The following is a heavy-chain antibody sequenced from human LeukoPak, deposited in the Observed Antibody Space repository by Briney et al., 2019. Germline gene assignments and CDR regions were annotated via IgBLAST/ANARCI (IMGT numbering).Heavy chain of an antibody. V-gene: IGHV4-4*02. CDR1: GGSISSSNW. Sequence: PSETLSLTCAVSGGSISSSNWWSWVRQPPGKGLEWIGEIYHSGSTNYNPSLKSRVTISVDKSKNQFSLKLSSVTAADTAVYYCARGIEMATIGYTFDYWGQGTLVTVSS. D-gene: IGHD5-24*01. CDR3: ARGIEMATIGYTFDY. CDR2: IYHSGST. J-gene: IGHJ4*02.